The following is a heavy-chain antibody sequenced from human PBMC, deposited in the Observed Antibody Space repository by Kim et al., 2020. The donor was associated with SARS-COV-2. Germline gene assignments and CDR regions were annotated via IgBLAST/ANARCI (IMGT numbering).Heavy chain of an antibody. V-gene: IGHV1-69*04. Sequence: KYKGRVTITADKSTSTAYMELSSLRSEDTAVYYCARDRGSYDSSGYYLDYWGQGTLVTVSS. CDR3: ARDRGSYDSSGYYLDY. D-gene: IGHD3-22*01. J-gene: IGHJ4*02.